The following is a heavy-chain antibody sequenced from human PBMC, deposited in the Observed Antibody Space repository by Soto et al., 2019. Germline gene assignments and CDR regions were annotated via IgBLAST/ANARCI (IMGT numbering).Heavy chain of an antibody. CDR2: IYYSGST. CDR3: ARVHSGYDYAFDI. J-gene: IGHJ3*02. D-gene: IGHD5-12*01. V-gene: IGHV4-59*01. CDR1: GGSISSYY. Sequence: SETLSLTCTVSGGSISSYYWSWIRQPPGKGLEWIGYIYYSGSTNYNPSLKSRVTISVDTSKNQFSLKLSSVTAADTAVYYCARVHSGYDYAFDIWGQGTMVTVSS.